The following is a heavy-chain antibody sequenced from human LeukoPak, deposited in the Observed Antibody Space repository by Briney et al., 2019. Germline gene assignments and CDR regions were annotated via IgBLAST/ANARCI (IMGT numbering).Heavy chain of an antibody. V-gene: IGHV1-2*04. J-gene: IGHJ4*02. D-gene: IGHD5-12*01. Sequence: ASVKVSCKASGYTFTGYYMHWVRQAPGQGLEWMGWINPNSGGTNYAQKFQGWVTMTRDTSISTAYMELSRLRSDDTAVYYCATRKNVGLGYSGYGGEVYFDYWGQGTLVTVSS. CDR1: GYTFTGYY. CDR3: ATRKNVGLGYSGYGGEVYFDY. CDR2: INPNSGGT.